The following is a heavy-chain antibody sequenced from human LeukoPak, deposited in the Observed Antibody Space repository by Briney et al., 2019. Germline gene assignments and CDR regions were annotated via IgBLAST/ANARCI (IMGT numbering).Heavy chain of an antibody. D-gene: IGHD3-9*01. Sequence: GGSLRLSCAASGFTFSSYGMHWVRQAPGKGLERVAFIWYDGSNKYYADSVKGRFTISRDNSKNTLYLQMNSLRAEDTAVYYCAKDHMQVLRYFDWLSHFDYGAREPWSPSPQ. CDR2: IWYDGSNK. V-gene: IGHV3-30*02. J-gene: IGHJ4*02. CDR3: AKDHMQVLRYFDWLSHFDY. CDR1: GFTFSSYG.